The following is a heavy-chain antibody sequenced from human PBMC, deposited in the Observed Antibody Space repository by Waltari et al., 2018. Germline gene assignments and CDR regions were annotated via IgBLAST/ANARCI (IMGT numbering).Heavy chain of an antibody. D-gene: IGHD3-3*01. V-gene: IGHV1-69*09. J-gene: IGHJ5*02. CDR2: IIPILGIA. CDR1: GGTFSSYA. Sequence: QVQLVQSGAEVKKPGSSVKVSCKASGGTFSSYAISWVRQAPGHGLEWMGRIIPILGIANYAQKFQGRVTITADKSTSTAYMELSSLRSEDTAVYYCARDRGITIFGVANNWFDPWGQGTLVTVSS. CDR3: ARDRGITIFGVANNWFDP.